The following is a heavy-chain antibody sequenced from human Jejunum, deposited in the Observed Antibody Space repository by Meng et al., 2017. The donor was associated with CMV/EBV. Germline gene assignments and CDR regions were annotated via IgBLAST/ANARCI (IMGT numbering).Heavy chain of an antibody. J-gene: IGHJ4*01. Sequence: FNFSGYAMGWVRQAPGEGLEWISTITNGGGGGTYYADSVKGRFTISRDNSKNTLYLEMNSLRVGDTAVFYCAKLKGEDMSNWFFDYWGQGTLVTVSS. V-gene: IGHV3-23*01. CDR2: ITNGGGGGT. CDR1: FNFSGYA. CDR3: AKLKGEDMSNWFFDY. D-gene: IGHD6-13*01.